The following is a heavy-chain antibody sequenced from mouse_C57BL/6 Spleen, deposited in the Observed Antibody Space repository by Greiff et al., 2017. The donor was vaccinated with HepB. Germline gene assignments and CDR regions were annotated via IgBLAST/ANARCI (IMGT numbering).Heavy chain of an antibody. J-gene: IGHJ1*03. D-gene: IGHD2-3*01. V-gene: IGHV5-9-1*02. CDR1: GFTFSSYA. Sequence: EVKLVESGEGLVKPGGSLKLSCAASGFTFSSYAMSWVRQTPEKRLEWVAYISSGGDYIYYADTVKGRFTISRDNARNTLYLQMSSRKSEDTAMYYCTRDGGYYVGYWYFDVWGTGTTVTVSS. CDR3: TRDGGYYVGYWYFDV. CDR2: ISSGGDYI.